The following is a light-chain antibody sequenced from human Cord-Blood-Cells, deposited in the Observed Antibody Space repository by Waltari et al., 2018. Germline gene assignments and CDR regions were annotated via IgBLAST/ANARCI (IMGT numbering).Light chain of an antibody. V-gene: IGKV1-39*01. J-gene: IGKJ2*01. Sequence: IQMTQSPSSLSASVGARVPITCRASPSISSYLNWYQQKPGKAPKLLIYAASSLQSGVPSSFSGSGSGTDFTLTISSLQPEDFATYYCQQSYSTSMYTFGQGTKLEIK. CDR1: PSISSY. CDR3: QQSYSTSMYT. CDR2: AAS.